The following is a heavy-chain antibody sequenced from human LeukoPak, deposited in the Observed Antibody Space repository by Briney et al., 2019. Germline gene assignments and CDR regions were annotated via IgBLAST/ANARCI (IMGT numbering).Heavy chain of an antibody. V-gene: IGHV7-4-1*02. CDR1: GYTFTSYG. Sequence: ASVKVSCKASGYTFTSYGISWVRQAPGQGLEWMGWINTNTGNPTYAQGFTGRFVFSLDTSVSTAYLQISSLKAEDTAVYYCARRDLASGFDYWGQGTLVTVSS. J-gene: IGHJ4*02. CDR3: ARRDLASGFDY. D-gene: IGHD2-15*01. CDR2: INTNTGNP.